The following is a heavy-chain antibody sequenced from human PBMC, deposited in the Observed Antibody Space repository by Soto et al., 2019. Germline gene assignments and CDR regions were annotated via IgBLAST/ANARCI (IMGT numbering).Heavy chain of an antibody. D-gene: IGHD3-10*01. CDR1: GFTFSSYS. J-gene: IGHJ4*02. Sequence: GGSLRLSCAASGFTFSSYSMNWVRQAPGKGLEWVSSISSSSSYIYYADSVKGRFTISRDNAKNSLYLQMNSLRAEDTAVYYCARDGSSLFYGSGTSGDFDYWGQGTLVTVSS. CDR2: ISSSSSYI. V-gene: IGHV3-21*01. CDR3: ARDGSSLFYGSGTSGDFDY.